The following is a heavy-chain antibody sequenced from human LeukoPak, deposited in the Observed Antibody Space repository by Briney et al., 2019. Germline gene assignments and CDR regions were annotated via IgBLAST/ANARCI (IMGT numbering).Heavy chain of an antibody. CDR1: GFTFSSYS. Sequence: GGSLRLSCAASGFTFSSYSMNWVRQAPGKGLEWVSSIISSSSYIYYADSVKGRFTISRDNAKNSLYLQMNSLRAEDTAVYYCARLTGYSSSSGYYYGMDLWGQGTTVTVSS. V-gene: IGHV3-21*01. J-gene: IGHJ6*02. CDR2: IISSSSYI. CDR3: ARLTGYSSSSGYYYGMDL. D-gene: IGHD6-6*01.